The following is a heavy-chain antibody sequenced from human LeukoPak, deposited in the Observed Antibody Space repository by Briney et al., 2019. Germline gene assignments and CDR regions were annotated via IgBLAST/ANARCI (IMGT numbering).Heavy chain of an antibody. D-gene: IGHD4-17*01. CDR1: GFTFSSYS. V-gene: IGHV3-30*02. CDR2: IRYDGNNK. CDR3: AKGYGDLVAFDI. Sequence: PGGSLRLSCAASGFTFSSYSMDWVRQAPGKGLEWVAFIRYDGNNKDYADSVKGRFTISRDNSKNTLYLQMNSLRVEDTAVYYCAKGYGDLVAFDIWGQGTMVTVSS. J-gene: IGHJ3*02.